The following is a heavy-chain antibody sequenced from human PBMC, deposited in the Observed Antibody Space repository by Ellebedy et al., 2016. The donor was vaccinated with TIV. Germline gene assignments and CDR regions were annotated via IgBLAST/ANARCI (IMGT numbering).Heavy chain of an antibody. J-gene: IGHJ5*02. CDR1: GGSISSSSYY. V-gene: IGHV4-39*01. CDR3: ARHEPIWSGYYTFWFDP. CDR2: IYYSGKT. Sequence: SETLSLXXNVSGGSISSSSYYWGWIRQPPGKGLEWIGSIYYSGKTYYNPSLKSRVTISVDTSKNQFSLKLSSVTAADTAVYYFARHEPIWSGYYTFWFDPWGQGTLVTVSS. D-gene: IGHD3-3*01.